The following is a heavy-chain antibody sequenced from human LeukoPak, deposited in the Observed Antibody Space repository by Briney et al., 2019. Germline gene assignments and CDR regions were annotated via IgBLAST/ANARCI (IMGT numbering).Heavy chain of an antibody. V-gene: IGHV3-30*02. J-gene: IGHJ3*02. Sequence: GGSLRLSCAASGFIFSDFGMHWVRQAPGKGLEWVAFIEYDGSNTYYADSVKGRSTISRDDSKNSLYLQMNSLRAEDTAVYYCARDRSSSHAFDIWGQGTMVTVSS. CDR3: ARDRSSSHAFDI. CDR2: IEYDGSNT. CDR1: GFIFSDFG. D-gene: IGHD6-6*01.